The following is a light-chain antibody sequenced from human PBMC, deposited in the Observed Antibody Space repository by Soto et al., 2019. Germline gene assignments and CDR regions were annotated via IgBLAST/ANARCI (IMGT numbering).Light chain of an antibody. J-gene: IGLJ2*01. Sequence: QPVLTQPPSASGTPGQRVTISCSGSSSNIGSNPVHWYQQLPGTAPKLLIHNNNQRPSGVPDRFSGSKSGTSASLAISGLQSGDEADYYCVAWDDSLNGVLFGGGTKLTVL. CDR1: SSNIGSNP. V-gene: IGLV1-44*01. CDR3: VAWDDSLNGVL. CDR2: NNN.